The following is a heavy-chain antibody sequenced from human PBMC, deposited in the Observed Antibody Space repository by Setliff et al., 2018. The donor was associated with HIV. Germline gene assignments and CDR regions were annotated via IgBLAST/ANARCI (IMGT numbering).Heavy chain of an antibody. Sequence: SETLSLTCTVSGGSISSGGYYWSWIRQHPGKGLEWIGYIYYSGSTYYNPSLKSRVTISVDTSKNQFSLKLTSVTAADTAVYYCVRDGPYDSSGINYWGQGTLVTVSS. D-gene: IGHD3-22*01. CDR1: GGSISSGGYY. V-gene: IGHV4-31*03. CDR2: IYYSGST. CDR3: VRDGPYDSSGINY. J-gene: IGHJ4*02.